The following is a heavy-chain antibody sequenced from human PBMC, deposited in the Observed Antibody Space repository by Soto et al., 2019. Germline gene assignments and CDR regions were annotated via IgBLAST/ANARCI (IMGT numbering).Heavy chain of an antibody. V-gene: IGHV4-34*01. CDR2: IYHTGGT. CDR3: ARGILPWFFDL. Sequence: QVQLQQWGAGLWKPSETLSLTCAVYGGSFSDYYWTWIRQPPGKGLEWIGEIYHTGGTNYTPSLKSRGTITVDTSKTQFSLKLRSVTAADTAVYYCARGILPWFFDLWGPGTLVTVSS. J-gene: IGHJ2*01. CDR1: GGSFSDYY.